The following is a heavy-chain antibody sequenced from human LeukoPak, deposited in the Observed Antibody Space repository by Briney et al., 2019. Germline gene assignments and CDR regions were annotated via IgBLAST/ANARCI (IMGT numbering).Heavy chain of an antibody. Sequence: GESLKISCKGSGYSFTSYWIGWVRQMPGKGQEWMGIIYPGDSDTRYSPSFQGQVTISADKSISTAYLQWSSLKASDTAMYYCARQNGDYYYGMDVWGQGTTVTVSS. V-gene: IGHV5-51*01. J-gene: IGHJ6*02. CDR2: IYPGDSDT. CDR3: ARQNGDYYYGMDV. CDR1: GYSFTSYW. D-gene: IGHD4-17*01.